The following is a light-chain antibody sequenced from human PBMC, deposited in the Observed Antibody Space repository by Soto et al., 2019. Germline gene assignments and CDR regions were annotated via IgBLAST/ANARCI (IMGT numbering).Light chain of an antibody. CDR2: RAS. CDR1: QHVSSN. V-gene: IGKV3-15*01. Sequence: EIVMTQSPATLSVSPGGSATLSCGASQHVSSNFAWYRQKPGQAPTLVIYRASTRATGIPARFSGSGSGTEFTLTISSLQSEDFAVYYCQQYNNLPYTFCQGTKLEIK. J-gene: IGKJ2*01. CDR3: QQYNNLPYT.